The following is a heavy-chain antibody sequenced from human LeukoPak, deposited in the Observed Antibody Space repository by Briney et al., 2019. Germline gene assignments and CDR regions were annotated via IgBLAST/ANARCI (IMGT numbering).Heavy chain of an antibody. V-gene: IGHV6-1*01. J-gene: IGHJ4*02. CDR1: GDSVSSNTVA. CDR3: ARGGNYALGY. Sequence: SQTLSLTCALSGDSVSSNTVAWNWISQSPSRGLEWLGRTYYRSKWYYDYAVSVKNRITINPDTSMNQFSLHLNSVTPEDTAVYYCARGGNYALGYWGQGTLVTVSS. CDR2: TYYRSKWYY. D-gene: IGHD1-7*01.